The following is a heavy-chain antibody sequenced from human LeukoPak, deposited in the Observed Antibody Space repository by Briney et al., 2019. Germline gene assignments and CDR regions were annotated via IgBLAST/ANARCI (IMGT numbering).Heavy chain of an antibody. Sequence: ASVNVSCKASGYTFTRYGISWVRQAPGQGLEWMGWISAYNGNTKYAQNLQGRVTMTTDTSTSTAYMELRSLRSDDTAVYYCARENCSGGTRRKADYWGQGTLVTVSS. J-gene: IGHJ4*02. V-gene: IGHV1-18*01. D-gene: IGHD2-15*01. CDR2: ISAYNGNT. CDR3: ARENCSGGTRRKADY. CDR1: GYTFTRYG.